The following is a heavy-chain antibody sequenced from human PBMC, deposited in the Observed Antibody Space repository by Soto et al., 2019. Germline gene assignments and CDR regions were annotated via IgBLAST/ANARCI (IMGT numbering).Heavy chain of an antibody. J-gene: IGHJ3*01. V-gene: IGHV1-69*12. CDR3: AXXXXFGGNSDAFDV. D-gene: IGHD2-15*01. CDR2: ILPFFGTA. CDR1: GGSFRREA. Sequence: QVQLVQSGAEVKKPGSSVKVSCKASGGSFRREAINWVRQAPGQVPEWMGGILPFFGTADYAQKFQGRVTRTADVXXXXXXXXXXXXXXXXXXXXXXAXXXXFGGNSDAFDVWGQGTMVIVSS.